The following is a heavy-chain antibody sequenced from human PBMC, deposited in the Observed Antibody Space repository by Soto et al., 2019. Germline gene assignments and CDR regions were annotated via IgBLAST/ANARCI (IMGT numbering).Heavy chain of an antibody. Sequence: SETLSLTCAVSGGSISSGGYSWSWIRQSPGKGLEWIGYIYHTGSTYYNPSLKSRVTISVDRSKNQFSLKVGSVTAADTAVYYCARRTVRGVTNWFDPWGQGTLVTVS. J-gene: IGHJ5*02. CDR1: GGSISSGGYS. V-gene: IGHV4-30-2*06. D-gene: IGHD3-10*01. CDR2: IYHTGST. CDR3: ARRTVRGVTNWFDP.